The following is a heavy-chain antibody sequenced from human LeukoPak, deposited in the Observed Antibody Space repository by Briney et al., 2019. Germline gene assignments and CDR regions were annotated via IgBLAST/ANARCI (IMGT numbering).Heavy chain of an antibody. CDR3: TRRVLATKWFDP. CDR1: GFTFSDSA. CDR2: MRSEANSYAT. J-gene: IGHJ5*02. D-gene: IGHD1-26*01. Sequence: GGSLKLSCAASGFTFSDSAMHWVRQAPGKGLEWVGRMRSEANSYATAYAASVKGRFTISRDDLKNTAYLQMNSLKTEDTAVYYCTRRVLATKWFDPWGQGTLVTVSS. V-gene: IGHV3-73*01.